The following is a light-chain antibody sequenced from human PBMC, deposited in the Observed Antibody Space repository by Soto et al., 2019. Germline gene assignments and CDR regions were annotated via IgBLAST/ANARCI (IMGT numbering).Light chain of an antibody. CDR1: QSVNSDH. CDR3: HQFGSSPQT. CDR2: GPS. Sequence: VVLTQSPCTVSLSPGERATLSCRASQSVNSDHIAWYQQKPGQAPRLLIYGPSSRATGIPERFSGSGSGTDFTLSISRLEPEDFAVYFCHQFGSSPQTFGHGTMVDI. J-gene: IGKJ1*01. V-gene: IGKV3-20*01.